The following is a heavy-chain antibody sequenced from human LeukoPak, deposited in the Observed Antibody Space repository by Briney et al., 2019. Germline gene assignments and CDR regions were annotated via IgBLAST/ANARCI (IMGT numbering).Heavy chain of an antibody. CDR1: GGSISSYY. V-gene: IGHV4-59*01. Sequence: PSETLSLTCTVSGGSISSYYWSWIRQPPGKGLEWIGYIYYSGRTNYNPSLKSRATISVDTSKNQFSLKLSSVTAADTAVYYCAREDYYDSSGYYWGAFDIGGQGTMVTVSS. J-gene: IGHJ3*02. CDR2: IYYSGRT. CDR3: AREDYYDSSGYYWGAFDI. D-gene: IGHD3-22*01.